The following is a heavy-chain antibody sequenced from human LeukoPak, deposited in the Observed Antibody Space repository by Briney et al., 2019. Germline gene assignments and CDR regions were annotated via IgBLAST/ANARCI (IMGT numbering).Heavy chain of an antibody. CDR2: IYYSGST. Sequence: SETLSLTCTVSGVSISSGDYYWSWIRQPPGKGLEWMGYIYYSGSTYYNPSLKSRVTISVDTSKNQFSLKLSSVTAADTAVYYCARALYAPITMIPYMDVWGKGTTVTVSS. D-gene: IGHD3-22*01. CDR1: GVSISSGDYY. J-gene: IGHJ6*04. CDR3: ARALYAPITMIPYMDV. V-gene: IGHV4-30-4*08.